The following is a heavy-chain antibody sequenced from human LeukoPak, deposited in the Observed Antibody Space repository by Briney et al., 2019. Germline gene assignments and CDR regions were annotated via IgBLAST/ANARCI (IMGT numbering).Heavy chain of an antibody. CDR3: AKVGRGGYFDY. CDR1: GFTFSSYR. V-gene: IGHV3-23*01. J-gene: IGHJ4*02. CDR2: ISGSGGST. Sequence: PAGSLRLSCAASGFTFSSYRMNWVRQAPGKGLEWVSAISGSGGSTYYADSVKGRFTISRDNSKNTLYLQMNSLRAEDTAVYYCAKVGRGGYFDYWGQGTLVTVSS. D-gene: IGHD3-10*01.